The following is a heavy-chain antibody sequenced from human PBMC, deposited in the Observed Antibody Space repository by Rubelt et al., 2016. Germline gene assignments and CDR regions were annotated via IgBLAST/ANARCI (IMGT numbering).Heavy chain of an antibody. D-gene: IGHD5-18*01. CDR1: GGSISGYY. CDR2: VNHRGST. Sequence: QVQLQESGPGLVKPSETLSLTCTVSGGSISGYYWTWIRQPPGKGLEWIGEVNHRGSTNYNASLKSRVTISADTSKNQFSFKARSVTDADTGVYDCARDDSYGPRDWGQGILVTVSS. J-gene: IGHJ4*02. CDR3: ARDDSYGPRD. V-gene: IGHV4-59*12.